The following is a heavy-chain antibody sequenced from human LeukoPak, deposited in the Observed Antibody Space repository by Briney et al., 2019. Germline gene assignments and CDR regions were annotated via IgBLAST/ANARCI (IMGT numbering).Heavy chain of an antibody. CDR3: ARSAGEIYYYYGMNV. CDR2: INQDGSEM. CDR1: GFTLSSYW. D-gene: IGHD3-16*01. V-gene: IGHV3-7*04. J-gene: IGHJ6*02. Sequence: PGGSLRLSCAASGFTLSSYWMTWVRQARGKGLQWVANINQDGSEMYYVDSVKGRFTISRDNAKNLLYLQMSSLRAEDTAVYYCARSAGEIYYYYGMNVWGQGTTVTVSS.